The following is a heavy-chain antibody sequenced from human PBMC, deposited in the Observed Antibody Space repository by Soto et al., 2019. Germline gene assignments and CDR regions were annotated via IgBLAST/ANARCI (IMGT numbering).Heavy chain of an antibody. CDR1: GFTFSSYA. J-gene: IGHJ3*01. D-gene: IGHD6-19*01. V-gene: IGHV3-23*01. CDR3: AKDLRSSGWYHDAFDF. CDR2: ISGSGGST. Sequence: EVQLLESGGSLVQPGGSLRLSCAASGFTFSSYAMSWVRQAPGKGLEWVSAISGSGGSTYYADSVKGRFTISRDNSKNTLYLQMNSLRAEDTAAYYCAKDLRSSGWYHDAFDFWGQGTMVTVSS.